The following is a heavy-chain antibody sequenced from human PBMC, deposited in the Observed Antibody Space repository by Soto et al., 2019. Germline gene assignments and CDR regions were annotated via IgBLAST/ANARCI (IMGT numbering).Heavy chain of an antibody. V-gene: IGHV3-23*01. CDR1: GFTFSNYA. CDR3: AKDPYSGVLVPVAIGFDP. CDR2: ISGSGGSA. J-gene: IGHJ5*02. D-gene: IGHD2-2*01. Sequence: PGGALRLSCAASGFTFSNYAMTWVRQGPGKGLECVSAISGSGGSAYYADSVKGRFTISRDNSKNTLYLQMNSLRADDSGVYYCAKDPYSGVLVPVAIGFDPWGPGTLVTVYS.